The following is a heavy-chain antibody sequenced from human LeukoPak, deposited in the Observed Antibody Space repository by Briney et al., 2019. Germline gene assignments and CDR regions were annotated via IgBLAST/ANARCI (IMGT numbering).Heavy chain of an antibody. D-gene: IGHD3-10*01. CDR1: GFTFSTYA. V-gene: IGHV3-23*01. Sequence: GGSLRLSCAASGFTFSTYAMSWVRQAPGKGLEWVSSIFGSGIDTQYADSVKGRFTISRDNSKNTLYLEMNSLRPEDTAIYYCAKDLISPRSVGSSEKLDYWGQGTLVTVSS. CDR2: IFGSGIDT. CDR3: AKDLISPRSVGSSEKLDY. J-gene: IGHJ4*02.